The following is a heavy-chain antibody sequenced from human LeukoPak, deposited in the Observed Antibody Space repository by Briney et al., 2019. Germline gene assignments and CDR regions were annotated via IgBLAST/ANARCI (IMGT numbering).Heavy chain of an antibody. CDR3: AKDILTGVVIPFDAFDI. Sequence: PGGSLRLSCAASGFTFTNSGMHWVRQAPGRGLEWVAFIQFHGSDIFYADSVEGRFTISRDNSKNTLYLQMNSLRPEDTALYYCAKDILTGVVIPFDAFDIWGQGTMVTVSS. J-gene: IGHJ3*02. D-gene: IGHD3-3*01. CDR2: IQFHGSDI. CDR1: GFTFTNSG. V-gene: IGHV3-30*02.